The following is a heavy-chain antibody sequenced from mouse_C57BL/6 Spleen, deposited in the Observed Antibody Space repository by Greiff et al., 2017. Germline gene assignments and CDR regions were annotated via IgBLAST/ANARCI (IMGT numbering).Heavy chain of an antibody. CDR1: GYTFTDYE. CDR2: IDPETGGT. J-gene: IGHJ3*01. Sequence: VNLVESGAELVRPGASVTLSCKASGYTFTDYEMHWVKQTPVHGLEWIGAIDPETGGTAYNQKFKGKAILTADKSASTAYMELRSLTSEASAVYYCTSLHWGSSYWGQGTLVTVSA. D-gene: IGHD1-1*01. CDR3: TSLHWGSSY. V-gene: IGHV1-15*01.